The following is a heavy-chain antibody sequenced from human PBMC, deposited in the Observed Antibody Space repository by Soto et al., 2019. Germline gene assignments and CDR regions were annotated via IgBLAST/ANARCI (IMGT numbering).Heavy chain of an antibody. V-gene: IGHV1-18*01. CDR3: ARVSNDGRGFYYREFHY. J-gene: IGHJ4*02. Sequence: ASVKVSCKASGYTFMYYHISWLRQAPGQGLEWMGWINAHNGDTKYAQNLQGRVTMTTDSSTSTAYMELRSLRSDDTAVYYCARVSNDGRGFYYREFHYWVQGALVTVSP. CDR1: GYTFMYYH. CDR2: INAHNGDT. D-gene: IGHD3-22*01.